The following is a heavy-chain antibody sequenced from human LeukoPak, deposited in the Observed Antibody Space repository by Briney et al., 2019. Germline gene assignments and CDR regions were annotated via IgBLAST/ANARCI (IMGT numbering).Heavy chain of an antibody. Sequence: ASVKVSCKASGYTFTSYDINWVRQATGQGLEWMGWINPNSGGTNYAQNFQGRVTMTRDTSISTAYMELSRLRSDDTAVYYCARAKFDWNYLTDYWGQGTLVTVSS. J-gene: IGHJ4*02. CDR3: ARAKFDWNYLTDY. D-gene: IGHD1-7*01. V-gene: IGHV1-2*02. CDR1: GYTFTSYD. CDR2: INPNSGGT.